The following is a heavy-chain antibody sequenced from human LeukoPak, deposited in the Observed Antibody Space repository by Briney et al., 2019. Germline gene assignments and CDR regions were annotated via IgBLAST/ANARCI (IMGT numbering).Heavy chain of an antibody. CDR3: ASYGDYFDY. J-gene: IGHJ4*02. D-gene: IGHD4-17*01. CDR2: FYYSGST. V-gene: IGHV4-39*01. Sequence: SETLSLTCTVSGDSISSSNYYWGWIRQPPGKGLEWIGSFYYSGSTYYTPSLQSRVTISVDTSKNQFSLRLSSLTAADTAVYYCASYGDYFDYWGQGTLVTVSS. CDR1: GDSISSSNYY.